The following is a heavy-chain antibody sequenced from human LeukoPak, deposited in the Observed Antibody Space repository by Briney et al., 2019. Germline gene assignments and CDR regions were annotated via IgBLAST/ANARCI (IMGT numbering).Heavy chain of an antibody. J-gene: IGHJ4*02. CDR2: IYPGDSDT. CDR1: GYSFTSYW. Sequence: GESLKISCKGSGYSFTSYWIGWVRQMPGKGLEWMGIIYPGDSDTRYSPSFQGQVTISADKSISTAYLQWSSLKASDTAMYYCARKSGGGYSGYAVDYWGQGTLVTVSS. CDR3: ARKSGGGYSGYAVDY. V-gene: IGHV5-51*01. D-gene: IGHD5-12*01.